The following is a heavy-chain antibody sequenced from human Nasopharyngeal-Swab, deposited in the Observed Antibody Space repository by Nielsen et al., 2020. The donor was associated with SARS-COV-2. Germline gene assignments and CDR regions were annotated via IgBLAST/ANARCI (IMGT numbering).Heavy chain of an antibody. Sequence: ASVKVSCKASGYTFTSYYMHWVRQAPGQGLEWMGIINPSGGSTSYAQKFQGGVTMTRDTSTSTVYMELSSLRSEDTAVYYCARDLSSWTFDYWGQGTLVTVSS. V-gene: IGHV1-46*01. D-gene: IGHD6-13*01. J-gene: IGHJ4*02. CDR1: GYTFTSYY. CDR3: ARDLSSWTFDY. CDR2: INPSGGST.